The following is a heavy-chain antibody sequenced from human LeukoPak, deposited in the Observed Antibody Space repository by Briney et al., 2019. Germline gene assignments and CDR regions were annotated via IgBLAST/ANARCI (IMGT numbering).Heavy chain of an antibody. J-gene: IGHJ5*02. V-gene: IGHV4-59*01. CDR1: GGSISSYY. CDR2: MYYSGST. D-gene: IGHD3-16*01. CDR3: ARFTPQGYGWGGYNRFDP. Sequence: SETLSLTCTVSGGSISSYYWSWIRQPPGKGLEWIGYMYYSGSTNYNPSTNYNPSLKSRVTISVDTSKNQFSLNLTSVTTADTAVYYCARFTPQGYGWGGYNRFDPWGQGTLVTVSS.